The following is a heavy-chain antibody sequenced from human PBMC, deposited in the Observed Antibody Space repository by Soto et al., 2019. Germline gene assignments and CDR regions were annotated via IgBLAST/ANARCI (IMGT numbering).Heavy chain of an antibody. CDR1: GLTFSTYA. J-gene: IGHJ4*02. V-gene: IGHV3-23*01. Sequence: EVQLLESGEGLVQPGESLRLSCAASGLTFSTYAMSWVRQAPGKGLEWVSATTGSGGTTYYADSVKGRFTISRDNSKNTLYLQMNSLRAEDTAVYYCAKGSRRLGFDYWGQGTLLTVSS. CDR3: AKGSRRLGFDY. CDR2: TTGSGGTT. D-gene: IGHD3-16*01.